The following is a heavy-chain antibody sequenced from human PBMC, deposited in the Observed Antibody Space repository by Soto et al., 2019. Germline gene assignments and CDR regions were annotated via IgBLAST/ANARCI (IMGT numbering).Heavy chain of an antibody. Sequence: EVQLLESGGGLVQPGGSLRLSCAASGFTSSNYAMSWVRQAPGKGLEWVSTISGSGDSTYYEDSVKGRFTISRDNSRNTLYLQMNSLRAEDTAVYYCAKALRYFDWLLRPWNSMDVWGQGTTVTVSS. D-gene: IGHD3-9*01. J-gene: IGHJ6*02. CDR1: GFTSSNYA. CDR3: AKALRYFDWLLRPWNSMDV. V-gene: IGHV3-23*02. CDR2: ISGSGDST.